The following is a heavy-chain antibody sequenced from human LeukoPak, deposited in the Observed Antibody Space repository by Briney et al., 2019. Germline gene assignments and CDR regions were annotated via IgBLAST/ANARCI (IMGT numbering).Heavy chain of an antibody. V-gene: IGHV1-69*05. CDR1: GGIFSSYG. Sequence: SVKVSCKASGGIFSSYGINWVQQAPGQGLEWMGRIIPMFGATNYAQKFQGRVTVTTDESTSTAYMELSSLRSEDTAVYYCARGSYSDYIFDYWAQGTLVTVSS. CDR3: ARGSYSDYIFDY. D-gene: IGHD4-11*01. J-gene: IGHJ4*02. CDR2: IIPMFGAT.